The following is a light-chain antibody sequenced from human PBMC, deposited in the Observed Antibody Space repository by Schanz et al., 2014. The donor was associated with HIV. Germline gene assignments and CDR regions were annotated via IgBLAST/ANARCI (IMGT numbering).Light chain of an antibody. J-gene: IGKJ4*01. V-gene: IGKV3-20*01. CDR1: QVVSSNY. Sequence: EIVLTQSPGTLSLSPGERATLRCRATQVVSSNYLAWYQQKPGLAPRLLIYGASSRATGIPDRFSGSGFGTDFTLTISRLEPEDFAVYYCQHYGSSPFTFGGGTKVEIK. CDR2: GAS. CDR3: QHYGSSPFT.